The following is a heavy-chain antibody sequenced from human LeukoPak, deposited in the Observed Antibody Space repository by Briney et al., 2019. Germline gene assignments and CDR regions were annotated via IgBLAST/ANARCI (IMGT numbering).Heavy chain of an antibody. Sequence: SETLSLTCTVSGGSIISGNYYWTWIRQPPGKGLEWIGDIYITGSTNYNPYLKRRVTMSVDTSKNQFSLRLSSVTAADTAVYYCARVRIGETSYDASDVWGLGTMVTVSS. CDR1: GGSIISGNYY. J-gene: IGHJ3*01. CDR2: IYITGST. D-gene: IGHD1-26*01. CDR3: ARVRIGETSYDASDV. V-gene: IGHV4-61*01.